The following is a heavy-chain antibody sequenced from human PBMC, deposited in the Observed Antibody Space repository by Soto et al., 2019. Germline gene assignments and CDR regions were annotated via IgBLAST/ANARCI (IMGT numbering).Heavy chain of an antibody. J-gene: IGHJ4*02. V-gene: IGHV1-46*01. Sequence: QVQLVQSGAEVKKPGASVKVSCTASGYTFTSYYMHWVRQAPGQGLHRMGIINPSGGSTSYAQKCQRRVSMTRDTSMSTVCMDRSSLRSEDTAVYYCARGSQTAMVIGYFDYWGQGTMVTVCS. D-gene: IGHD5-18*01. CDR3: ARGSQTAMVIGYFDY. CDR1: GYTFTSYY. CDR2: INPSGGST.